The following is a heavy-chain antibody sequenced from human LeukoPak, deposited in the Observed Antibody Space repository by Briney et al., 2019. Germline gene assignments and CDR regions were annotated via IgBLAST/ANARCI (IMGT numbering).Heavy chain of an antibody. Sequence: GSLRLSCAASGFTFSTYGMHWVRQAPGKGLEWVAFIRYDGSQTYYADSVKGRFTISRDNSDNTLYLQMESLRAEDTAVYYCAKVIRYGDYSGFDFWGQGTLVTVSS. J-gene: IGHJ4*02. CDR1: GFTFSTYG. CDR2: IRYDGSQT. CDR3: AKVIRYGDYSGFDF. V-gene: IGHV3-30*02. D-gene: IGHD4-17*01.